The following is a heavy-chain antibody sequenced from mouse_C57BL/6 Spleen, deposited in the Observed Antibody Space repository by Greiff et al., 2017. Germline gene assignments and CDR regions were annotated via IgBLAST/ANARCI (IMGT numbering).Heavy chain of an antibody. CDR1: GYTFTDYY. D-gene: IGHD4-1*01. J-gene: IGHJ2*01. V-gene: IGHV1-19*01. CDR2: INPYNGGT. CDR3: ARRTGPYYFDY. Sequence: EVQLQQSGPVLVKPGASVKMSCKASGYTFTDYYMNWVKQSHGKSLEWIGVINPYNGGTSYNQKFKGKATLTVDKSSSTAYMELNSLTSEYSAVYYCARRTGPYYFDYWGQGTTLTVSS.